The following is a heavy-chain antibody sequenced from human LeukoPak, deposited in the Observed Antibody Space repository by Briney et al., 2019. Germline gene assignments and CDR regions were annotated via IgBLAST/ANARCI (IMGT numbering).Heavy chain of an antibody. CDR1: GGTFSSYG. Sequence: ASVKVSCKASGGTFSSYGVSWVRQAPGQGLGWMGRRIPIVGIANYAQKFQGRGTITADKSTSTDLIELSSLRSEDTAVSYCASCHDSSGSHFDYWGQGTLVTVSS. CDR3: ASCHDSSGSHFDY. V-gene: IGHV1-69*04. J-gene: IGHJ4*02. CDR2: RIPIVGIA. D-gene: IGHD3-22*01.